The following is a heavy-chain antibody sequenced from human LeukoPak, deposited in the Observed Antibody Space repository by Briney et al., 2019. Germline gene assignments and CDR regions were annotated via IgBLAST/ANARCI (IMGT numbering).Heavy chain of an antibody. CDR2: INWNGNTI. CDR3: AKAMAGTISAFDI. CDR1: GFTFDDYA. D-gene: IGHD1-7*01. J-gene: IGHJ3*02. V-gene: IGHV3-9*03. Sequence: GGSLRLSCSASGFTFDDYAMHWVRQAPGKGLEWVSGINWNGNTIDYADSVKGRFTISRDNAKNSLYLQMNSLRAEDMAFYYCAKAMAGTISAFDIWGQGTMVTVSS.